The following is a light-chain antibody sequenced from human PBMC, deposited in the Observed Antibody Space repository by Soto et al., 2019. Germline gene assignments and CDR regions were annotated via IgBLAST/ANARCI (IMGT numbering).Light chain of an antibody. CDR2: GAS. J-gene: IGKJ1*01. CDR1: QSVSSNY. V-gene: IGKV3-20*01. CDR3: QQYDTSPRT. Sequence: EVMLTQSPGTLSLSPGERATLSCRASQSVSSNYLAWYQQKSGQAPRLLIYGASNRATGIPDRFSGSGSGTEFTLTIRRLEPEDFAVYYCQQYDTSPRTFGQGTNVEFK.